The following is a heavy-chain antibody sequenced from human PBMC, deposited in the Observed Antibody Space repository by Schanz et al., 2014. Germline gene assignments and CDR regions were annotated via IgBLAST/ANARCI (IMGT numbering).Heavy chain of an antibody. D-gene: IGHD6-13*01. CDR2: ISDSGGST. CDR3: AKVGEGSWFSAYFDY. V-gene: IGHV3-23*04. CDR1: GFTFSTYA. Sequence: EVQLVESGGCLVQPGGSLRLSCAASGFTFSTYAMTWVRQAPGKGLEWVSVISDSGGSTYYADSVKGRFTISRDTSENTLFLQMNNLRAEDTAVYYCAKVGEGSWFSAYFDYWGQGTLVTVSS. J-gene: IGHJ4*02.